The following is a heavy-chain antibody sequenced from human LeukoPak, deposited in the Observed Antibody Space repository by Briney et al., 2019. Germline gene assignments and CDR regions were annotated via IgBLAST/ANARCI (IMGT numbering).Heavy chain of an antibody. V-gene: IGHV3-30*02. CDR1: GFTFSSYG. CDR3: AKEAYSSSWYEDY. Sequence: GGSLRLSCAASGFTFSSYGMHWVRQAPGKGLEWVAFIRYDGSNKYYADSVKGRFTFSRDNSKNTLYLQMNSLRAEDTAVYYCAKEAYSSSWYEDYWGQGTLVTVSS. J-gene: IGHJ4*02. CDR2: IRYDGSNK. D-gene: IGHD6-13*01.